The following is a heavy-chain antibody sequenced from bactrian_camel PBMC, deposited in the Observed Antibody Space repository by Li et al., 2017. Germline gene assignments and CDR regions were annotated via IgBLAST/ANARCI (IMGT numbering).Heavy chain of an antibody. Sequence: QLVESGGGSVQSGGSLRLSCVVSGYTYSSYCVGWFRQAPGKDPEWVATIDTGGSTNYADSVKGRFTISRDNAKNTVYLQMNSLKPEDTAQYYCAADIVGIIAGQGTQVTVS. D-gene: IGHD2*01. V-gene: IGHV3S53*01. CDR1: GYTYSSYC. J-gene: IGHJ4*01. CDR2: IDTGGST.